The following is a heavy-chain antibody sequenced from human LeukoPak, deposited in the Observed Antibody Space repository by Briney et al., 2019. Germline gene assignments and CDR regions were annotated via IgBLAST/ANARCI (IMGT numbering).Heavy chain of an antibody. J-gene: IGHJ4*02. CDR2: IYYSGST. CDR1: GGSISSYY. D-gene: IGHD3-9*01. CDR3: ASFSGYYNRPFDY. V-gene: IGHV4-59*01. Sequence: PSETLSLTCTVSGGSISSYYWSWIRQPPGKGLEWIGYIYYSGSTNYNPSLKSRVTISVDTSKNQFSLKLSSVTAADTAVYYCASFSGYYNRPFDYWGQGTLVTVSS.